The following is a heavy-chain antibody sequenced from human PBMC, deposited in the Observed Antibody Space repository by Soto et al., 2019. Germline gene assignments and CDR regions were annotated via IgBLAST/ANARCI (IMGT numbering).Heavy chain of an antibody. V-gene: IGHV1-18*01. D-gene: IGHD3-16*01. CDR3: ARGDNYVAPAPQDV. CDR1: GYIFVNYG. CDR2: ISPYSGNT. J-gene: IGHJ6*02. Sequence: QVQLVQSGDEVRKPGSSVKVSCKASGYIFVNYGIAWVRQAPGQGLEWMGWISPYSGNTHYASKVKGRLTMTTDTSTSTASLDLGSLTSDDTAVYSCARGDNYVAPAPQDVWGQGTTVTVSS.